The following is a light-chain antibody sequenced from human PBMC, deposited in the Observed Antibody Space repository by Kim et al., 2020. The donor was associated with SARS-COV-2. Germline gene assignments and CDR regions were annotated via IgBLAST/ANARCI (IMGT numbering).Light chain of an antibody. CDR3: QAWDSSVV. Sequence: VSVSPGQTANITCSGDNLGDKYACWYQQKPGQSPVLVIYQDSKRPSGIPERFSGSNSGNTATLTISGTQAMDEADYYCQAWDSSVVFGGGTQLTVL. J-gene: IGLJ2*01. CDR2: QDS. CDR1: NLGDKY. V-gene: IGLV3-1*01.